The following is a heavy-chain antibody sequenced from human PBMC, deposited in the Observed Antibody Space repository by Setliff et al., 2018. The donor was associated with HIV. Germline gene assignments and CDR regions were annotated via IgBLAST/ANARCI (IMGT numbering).Heavy chain of an antibody. CDR2: ISAYNGNT. Sequence: GASVKVSCKASGYTFNTYGISWVRQAPGQGLEWMGWISAYNGNTNFGQKYQGRVTMTTDTSTSTAYMELGSLRSDDTAVYYCARAPVGLTVWFGETQNWFDPWGQGTLVTV. V-gene: IGHV1-18*01. J-gene: IGHJ5*02. D-gene: IGHD3-10*01. CDR1: GYTFNTYG. CDR3: ARAPVGLTVWFGETQNWFDP.